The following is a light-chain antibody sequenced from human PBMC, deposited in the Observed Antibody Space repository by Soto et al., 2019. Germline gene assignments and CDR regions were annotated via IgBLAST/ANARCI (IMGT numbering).Light chain of an antibody. V-gene: IGKV3-20*01. CDR2: DAS. Sequence: EIVLTQSPGTLSLSPGERATLSCRASQSISSNYLAWYQQKRGQAPSLLIYDASSRTSGIPDRFSGSGSGTDFTLTISRLVPEDFAVYYCQQYGSSPFTFGPGTKVDIK. CDR1: QSISSNY. CDR3: QQYGSSPFT. J-gene: IGKJ3*01.